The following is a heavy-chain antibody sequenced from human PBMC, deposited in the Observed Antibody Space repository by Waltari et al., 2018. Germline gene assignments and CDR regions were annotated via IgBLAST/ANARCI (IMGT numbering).Heavy chain of an antibody. J-gene: IGHJ4*02. CDR3: ARDSKPADSSGYNFDY. CDR2: SIPIFGTA. D-gene: IGHD3-22*01. Sequence: QVQLVQSGAEVKKPGSSVKVSCKASGGTFSSYAISWVRQAPGQGLEWMGGSIPIFGTANYAQKFQGRVTITADESTSTAYMELSSLRSEDTAVYYCARDSKPADSSGYNFDYWGQGTLVTVSS. CDR1: GGTFSSYA. V-gene: IGHV1-69*12.